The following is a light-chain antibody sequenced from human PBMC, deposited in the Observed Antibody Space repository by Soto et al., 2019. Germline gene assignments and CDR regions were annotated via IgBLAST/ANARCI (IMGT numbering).Light chain of an antibody. V-gene: IGKV4-1*01. Sequence: DIVMTQSPDSLAVSLGERATINCKSSQSVLYSSNNKNYLAWYQQKPGQPPKLLIYWASTRASGVPHRFSGSGSGTDFTLTISSLQAEDVAVYYCQQYYSTPGTFGQGTKVEIK. CDR3: QQYYSTPGT. CDR1: QSVLYSSNNKNY. J-gene: IGKJ1*01. CDR2: WAS.